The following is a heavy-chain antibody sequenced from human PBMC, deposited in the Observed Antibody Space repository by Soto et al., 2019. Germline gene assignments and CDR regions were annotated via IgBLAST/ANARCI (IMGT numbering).Heavy chain of an antibody. CDR1: GFSFSDHS. Sequence: PGGSLRLSCVGSGFSFSDHSMNWVRRAPGKGLQWVALISYDGSNQYYADSVKGRFTISRDNSKNTLFLQMNSLRADDTAVYYCAKDQASGQGSFDSWGQGTLVTVSS. CDR3: AKDQASGQGSFDS. CDR2: ISYDGSNQ. J-gene: IGHJ4*02. V-gene: IGHV3-30*18.